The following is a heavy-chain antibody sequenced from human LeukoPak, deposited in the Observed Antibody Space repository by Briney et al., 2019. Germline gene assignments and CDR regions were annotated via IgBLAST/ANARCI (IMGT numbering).Heavy chain of an antibody. CDR3: ARRRDLYSGSYYPFDY. V-gene: IGHV5-51*01. J-gene: IGHJ4*02. CDR2: IYPGDSDA. CDR1: GYSFTNYW. Sequence: GESLKISCKGSGYSFTNYWIGWVRQMPGKGLKWMGIIYPGDSDAKYSPSFQGQVTISADKSISTAYLQWSSLKASDTAMYYCARRRDLYSGSYYPFDYWGQGTLVTVSS. D-gene: IGHD1-26*01.